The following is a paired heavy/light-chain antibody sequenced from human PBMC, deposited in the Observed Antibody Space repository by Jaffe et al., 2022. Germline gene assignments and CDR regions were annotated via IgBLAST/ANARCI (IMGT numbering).Heavy chain of an antibody. J-gene: IGHJ5*02. CDR1: GYTFTSYY. Sequence: QVQLVQSGAEVKKPGASVKVSCKASGYTFTSYYMHWVRQAPGQGLEWMGIINPSGGSTSYAQKFQGRVTMTRDTSTSTVYMELSSLRSEDTAVYYCVRGVGGSSWYTEDWFDPWGQGTLVTVSS. CDR3: VRGVGGSSWYTEDWFDP. V-gene: IGHV1-46*01. D-gene: IGHD6-13*01. CDR2: INPSGGST.
Light chain of an antibody. Sequence: SSELTQDPAVSVALGQTVRITCQGDSLRSYYASWYQQKPGQAPVLVIYGKNNRPSGIPDRFSGSSSGNTASLTITGAQAEDEADYYCNSRDSSGNHFWVFGGGTKLTVL. CDR2: GKN. CDR3: NSRDSSGNHFWV. CDR1: SLRSYY. V-gene: IGLV3-19*01. J-gene: IGLJ3*02.